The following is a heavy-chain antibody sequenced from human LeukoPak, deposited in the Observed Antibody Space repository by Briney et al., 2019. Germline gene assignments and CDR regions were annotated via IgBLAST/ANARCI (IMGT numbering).Heavy chain of an antibody. V-gene: IGHV1-2*02. J-gene: IGHJ4*02. CDR2: IIPNSGGT. CDR3: ARGSGTYYYDSSGYYLGY. D-gene: IGHD3-22*01. CDR1: GYTFTGYY. Sequence: ASVKVSWKGSGYTFTGYYIHWVRQAPGQGLEWMGWIIPNSGGTNYAQNFQGRVTMTRDTSITTAYMELSRLRSEDTAVYYCARGSGTYYYDSSGYYLGYWGQGTLVTVSS.